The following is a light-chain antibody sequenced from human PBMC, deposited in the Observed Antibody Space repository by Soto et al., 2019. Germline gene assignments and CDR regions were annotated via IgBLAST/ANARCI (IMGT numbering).Light chain of an antibody. V-gene: IGKV3-11*01. CDR3: QQRSHWPPT. CDR2: DAS. J-gene: IGKJ3*01. CDR1: QSVSSY. Sequence: EIVLTQSPATLSLSPGERATLSCRASQSVSSYLAWYQQKPGQAPRLLIYDASNRATGIPAGFSGSGSGTDFTLTISSLEPEDFAVYYCQQRSHWPPTFGPGTKVDIK.